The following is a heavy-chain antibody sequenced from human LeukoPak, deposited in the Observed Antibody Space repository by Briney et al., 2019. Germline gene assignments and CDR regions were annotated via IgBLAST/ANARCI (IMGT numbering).Heavy chain of an antibody. CDR2: INPNSGGT. Sequence: ASVKVSFKASGYTFTFYYMHWVRQAPGQGHEWMGWINPNSGGTNYAQKFQGRVTMTSDTAISTAYMELSSLRSDDTAVYYCARDAFIAAAGYYFDYWGQGTLVTVST. J-gene: IGHJ4*02. CDR3: ARDAFIAAAGYYFDY. CDR1: GYTFTFYY. V-gene: IGHV1-2*02. D-gene: IGHD6-13*01.